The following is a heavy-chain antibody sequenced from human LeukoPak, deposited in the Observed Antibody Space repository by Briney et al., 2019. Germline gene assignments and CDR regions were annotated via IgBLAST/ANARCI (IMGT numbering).Heavy chain of an antibody. D-gene: IGHD4-17*01. CDR1: GGSISSYY. V-gene: IGHV4-59*01. J-gene: IGHJ4*02. CDR2: IYYSGST. CDR3: ARIWTTVTSEA. Sequence: SETLSLTCTVSGGSISSYYWSWIRQPPGKGLEWIGYIYYSGSTNYNPSLKSRVTISVDTPKNQFSLKLSSVTAADTAVYYCARIWTTVTSEAWGQGTLVTVSS.